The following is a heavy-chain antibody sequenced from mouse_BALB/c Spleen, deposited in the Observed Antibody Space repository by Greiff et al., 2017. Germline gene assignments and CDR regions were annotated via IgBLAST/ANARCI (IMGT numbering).Heavy chain of an antibody. V-gene: IGHV6-6*02. CDR3: TPFYYGYDVGFAY. J-gene: IGHJ3*01. CDR1: GFTFSNYW. D-gene: IGHD2-2*01. Sequence: EVQLQESGGGLVQPGGSMKLSCVASGFTFSNYWMNWVRQSPEKGLEWVAEIRLKSNNYATHYAESVKGRFTISRDDSKSSVYLQMNNLRAEDTGIYYCTPFYYGYDVGFAYWGQGTLVTVSA. CDR2: IRLKSNNYAT.